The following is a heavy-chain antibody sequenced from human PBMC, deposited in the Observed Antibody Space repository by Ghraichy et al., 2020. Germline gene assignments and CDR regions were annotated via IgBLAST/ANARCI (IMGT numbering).Heavy chain of an antibody. CDR2: IYSGGST. CDR3: ARERFLSYYDSSGYYL. Sequence: GESLNISCAASGFTVSSNYMSWVRQAPGKGLEWVSVIYSGGSTYYADSVKGRFTISRDNSKNTLYLQMNSLRAEDTAVYYCARERFLSYYDSSGYYLWGQGTLVTVSS. D-gene: IGHD3-22*01. J-gene: IGHJ5*02. CDR1: GFTVSSNY. V-gene: IGHV3-53*01.